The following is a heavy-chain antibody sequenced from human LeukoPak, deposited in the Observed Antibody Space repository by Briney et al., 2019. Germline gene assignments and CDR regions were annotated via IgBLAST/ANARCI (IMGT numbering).Heavy chain of an antibody. D-gene: IGHD3-22*01. V-gene: IGHV4-59*01. J-gene: IGHJ5*02. CDR3: ARENYDSSGYNNCFDP. Sequence: SETLSLTCTVSGGSISSYYWNWIRQPPGKGLEWIGYIYYSGSTNYNPSLKSRVTISVDMSKNQFSLKLSSVTAADTAVYYCARENYDSSGYNNCFDPWGQGTLVTVSS. CDR1: GGSISSYY. CDR2: IYYSGST.